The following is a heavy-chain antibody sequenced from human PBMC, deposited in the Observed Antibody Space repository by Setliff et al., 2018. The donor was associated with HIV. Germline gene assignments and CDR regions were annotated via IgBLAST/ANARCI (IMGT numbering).Heavy chain of an antibody. CDR2: INHSGTT. V-gene: IGHV4-34*01. J-gene: IGHJ4*02. Sequence: PSETLSLTCAVYGPSFSGYYWNWIRQFPGKSLEWIGEINHSGTTNYSPSFKSRLNISVDVSKNQFSLRLASLSAADTAAYFCAAKPMIRGRPFAFWGQTTLVTVSS. CDR3: AAKPMIRGRPFAF. CDR1: GPSFSGYY. D-gene: IGHD3-10*01.